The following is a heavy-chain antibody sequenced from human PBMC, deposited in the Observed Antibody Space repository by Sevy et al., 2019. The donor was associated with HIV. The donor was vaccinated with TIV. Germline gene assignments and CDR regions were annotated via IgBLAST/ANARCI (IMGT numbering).Heavy chain of an antibody. CDR2: ISGSGGNT. Sequence: GGSLRLSCAASGFTFSSYAMSWVRQAPGKGLEWVSAISGSGGNTYYGDSVKGRFTISRDNAKNTLYVQMNSLRAEDTAVYYCAKVVKGGYSYARRGYFDYWGQGTLVTVSS. CDR1: GFTFSSYA. CDR3: AKVVKGGYSYARRGYFDY. D-gene: IGHD3-22*01. J-gene: IGHJ4*02. V-gene: IGHV3-23*01.